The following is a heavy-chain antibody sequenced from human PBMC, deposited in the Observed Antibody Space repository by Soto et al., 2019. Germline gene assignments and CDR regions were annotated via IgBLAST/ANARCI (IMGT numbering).Heavy chain of an antibody. J-gene: IGHJ4*02. CDR1: GYTFTSYA. V-gene: IGHV1-3*01. D-gene: IGHD3-9*01. CDR2: INAGNGNT. Sequence: ASVKVSCKASGYTFTSYAMHWVRQAPGQRLEWMGWINAGNGNTKYSQKFQGRVTITRDTSASTAYMELSSLRSEDTAVYYCARAGVEDDILTGYYNVLNYFDYWGQGTLVTVSS. CDR3: ARAGVEDDILTGYYNVLNYFDY.